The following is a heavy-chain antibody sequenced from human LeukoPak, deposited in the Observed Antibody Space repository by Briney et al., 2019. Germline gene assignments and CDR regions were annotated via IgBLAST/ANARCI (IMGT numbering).Heavy chain of an antibody. CDR3: ARSDYDILTGYYSDYFYYMDV. D-gene: IGHD3-9*01. CDR2: IYYSGST. J-gene: IGHJ6*03. Sequence: NPSETLSLTCTVSGGSISSGGYYWSWIRQHPGKGLEWIGYIYYSGSTYYNPSLKSRVTISVDTSKNQFSLKLSSVTAADTAVYYCARSDYDILTGYYSDYFYYMDVWGKGTTVTVSS. CDR1: GGSISSGGYY. V-gene: IGHV4-31*03.